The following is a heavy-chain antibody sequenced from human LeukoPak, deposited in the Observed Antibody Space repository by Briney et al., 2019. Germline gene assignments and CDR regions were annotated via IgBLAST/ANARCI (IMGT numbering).Heavy chain of an antibody. CDR3: AGKLLWFGELPYWYFDL. J-gene: IGHJ2*01. V-gene: IGHV4-39*07. D-gene: IGHD3-10*01. CDR2: IYYSGST. CDR1: GGSISSYY. Sequence: SETLSLTCTVSGGSISSYYWGWIRQPPGKGLEWIGSIYYSGSTYYNPSLKSRVTISVDTSKNQFSLKLSSVTAADTAVYYCAGKLLWFGELPYWYFDLWGRGTLVTVSS.